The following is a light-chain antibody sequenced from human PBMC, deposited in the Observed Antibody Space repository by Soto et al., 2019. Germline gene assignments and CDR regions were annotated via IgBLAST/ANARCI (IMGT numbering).Light chain of an antibody. CDR3: QQYDSSPWT. V-gene: IGKV3-20*01. CDR2: GAS. Sequence: EIVLTQSPGTLSLSPGERATLSCRASQSVSSSFLAWYQLKPGQAPRLLIYGASSRATGIPDRFSGSGSGTYCTLTNSRLEPEDFGVYYCQQYDSSPWTFAQGTKVKIK. CDR1: QSVSSSF. J-gene: IGKJ1*01.